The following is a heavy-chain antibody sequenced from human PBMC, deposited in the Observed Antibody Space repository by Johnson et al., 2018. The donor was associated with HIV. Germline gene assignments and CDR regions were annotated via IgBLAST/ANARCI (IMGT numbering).Heavy chain of an antibody. V-gene: IGHV3-23*04. CDR2: ISGSGGST. J-gene: IGHJ3*02. Sequence: VQLVESGGGLVQSGGSLRLPCTASGFTFRNYWMSWVRQAPGKGLEWVSAISGSGGSTYYADSVKGRFTISRDNSKNTLYLQMNSLRAEDTAVYYCASSSYGSGRGDAFDILGQGTMVTVSS. CDR1: GFTFRNYW. D-gene: IGHD3-10*01. CDR3: ASSSYGSGRGDAFDI.